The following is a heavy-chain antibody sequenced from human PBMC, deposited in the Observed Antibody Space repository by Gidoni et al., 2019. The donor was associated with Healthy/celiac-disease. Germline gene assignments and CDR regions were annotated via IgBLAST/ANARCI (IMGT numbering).Heavy chain of an antibody. CDR2: ISWDGGST. J-gene: IGHJ3*02. Sequence: EVQLVESGGVVVQPGGSLRLSCAASGFTFDDYAMHWVRQAPGKGLEWVSLISWDGGSTYYADSVKGRFTISRDNSKNSLYLQMNSLRAEDTALYYCAKDISSDYRRGPGAFDIWGQGTMVTVSS. D-gene: IGHD3-22*01. CDR1: GFTFDDYA. V-gene: IGHV3-43D*03. CDR3: AKDISSDYRRGPGAFDI.